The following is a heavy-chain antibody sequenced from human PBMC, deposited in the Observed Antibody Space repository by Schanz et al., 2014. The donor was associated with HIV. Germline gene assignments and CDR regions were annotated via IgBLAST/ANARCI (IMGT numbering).Heavy chain of an antibody. J-gene: IGHJ2*01. D-gene: IGHD3-3*01. CDR2: INSDGRFI. CDR3: ARDRTIWSGYYSYWYFDL. V-gene: IGHV3-23*03. Sequence: EVQLLESGGGLVQPGGSLRLSCAASGFTFKEYAMSWVRQAPGKGLEWVSRINSDGRFINYADSVRGRFTISRDNAKNTVNLQMNGLRAEDTALYYCARDRTIWSGYYSYWYFDLWGRGTLVTVSS. CDR1: GFTFKEYA.